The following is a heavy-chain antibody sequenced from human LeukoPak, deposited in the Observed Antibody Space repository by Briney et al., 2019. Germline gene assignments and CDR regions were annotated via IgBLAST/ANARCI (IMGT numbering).Heavy chain of an antibody. CDR1: GFTFSDYY. CDR3: AKDKSYYDFWSGLR. Sequence: GGSLRLSCAASGFTFSDYYMAWIRQAPGKGLEWISYITSNSYSMYYADSVKGRFTISRDNSKNTLYLQMNSLRAEDTAVYYCAKDKSYYDFWSGLRRGQGTLVTVSS. CDR2: ITSNSYSM. V-gene: IGHV3-11*01. J-gene: IGHJ4*02. D-gene: IGHD3-3*01.